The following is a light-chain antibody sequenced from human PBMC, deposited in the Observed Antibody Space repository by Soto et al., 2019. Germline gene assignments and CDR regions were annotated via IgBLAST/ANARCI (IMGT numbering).Light chain of an antibody. Sequence: EIVFTQSPATLSLSPGERATLSCRASQSVSSSLAWYQQKPGQAPRLLIYDASNRATGIPARFSGSGSGTDFTLTISSLEPEDFAVYYCQPRSXWPRTFGQGTKVDIK. J-gene: IGKJ1*01. CDR3: QPRSXWPRT. CDR1: QSVSSS. V-gene: IGKV3-11*01. CDR2: DAS.